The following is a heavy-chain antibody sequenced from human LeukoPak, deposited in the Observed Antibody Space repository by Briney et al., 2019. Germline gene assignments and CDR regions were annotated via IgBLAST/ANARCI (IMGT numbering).Heavy chain of an antibody. V-gene: IGHV3-21*01. Sequence: GGSLRLSCAASGFKFRVYGMHWVRQAPGKGLEWVSSISSGSRYIYYADSVKGRFTISRDNAKDSLYLQMNSLRAEDTAVYYCAKCSGGNCYHSDDHWGQGTLVTVSS. CDR2: ISSGSRYI. J-gene: IGHJ5*02. CDR1: GFKFRVYG. D-gene: IGHD2-15*01. CDR3: AKCSGGNCYHSDDH.